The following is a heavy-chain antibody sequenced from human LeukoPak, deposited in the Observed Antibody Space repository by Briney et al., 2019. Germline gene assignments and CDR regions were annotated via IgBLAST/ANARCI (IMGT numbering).Heavy chain of an antibody. CDR1: GFTFNIYA. J-gene: IGHJ5*02. Sequence: GGSLRLSCAASGFTFNIYAMSWVRLAPGKGLQWVASMCGSAGCTLYEDSVKGRFTISRDNSEDTLYLQMDSLRAEDTAIYYCARDRPNYHESNGHYYNRDGDHWGQGTLVTVSS. V-gene: IGHV3-23*01. CDR2: MCGSAGCT. CDR3: ARDRPNYHESNGHYYNRDGDH. D-gene: IGHD3-22*01.